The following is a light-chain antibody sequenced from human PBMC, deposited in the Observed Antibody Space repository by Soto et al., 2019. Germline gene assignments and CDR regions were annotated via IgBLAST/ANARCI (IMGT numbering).Light chain of an antibody. CDR3: QQATTFPIA. CDR2: AAS. J-gene: IGKJ5*01. CDR1: QDVSSW. Sequence: IQITQSXSXFSXAXXXIVTITXXASQDVSSWLAWYQQKPGKAPKLLIYAASNLQSGVPSRFSGSGSGIDFTLTIGSLQPEDFATYYCQQATTFPIAFGQGTRLEIK. V-gene: IGKV1-12*01.